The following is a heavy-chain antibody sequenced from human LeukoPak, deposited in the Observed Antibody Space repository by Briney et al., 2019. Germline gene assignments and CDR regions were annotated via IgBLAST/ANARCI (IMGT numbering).Heavy chain of an antibody. Sequence: SETLSLTCTVSGGSISSYYWSWLRQPPGKGLEWLGYIYYSGSTNYNPSLKSRLTISLDTSKNQFSLKLNSATAADTAVYYCARAGGNNYYDSSDFDDWGQGTLVTVSS. J-gene: IGHJ4*02. CDR3: ARAGGNNYYDSSDFDD. D-gene: IGHD3-22*01. V-gene: IGHV4-59*01. CDR1: GGSISSYY. CDR2: IYYSGST.